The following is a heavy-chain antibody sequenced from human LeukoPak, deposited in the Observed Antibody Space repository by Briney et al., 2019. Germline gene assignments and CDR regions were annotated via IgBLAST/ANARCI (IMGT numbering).Heavy chain of an antibody. J-gene: IGHJ4*02. CDR3: ARDPDGTARNYFDY. Sequence: GGSLRLSCAASGFTFSSYSMNWVRQAPGKGLEWVSSISTSSSYIYYADSVKGRFTISRDNAKNSLYLQMNSLRAEDTAVYYCARDPDGTARNYFDYWGRGTLVTVSS. CDR2: ISTSSSYI. D-gene: IGHD1/OR15-1a*01. CDR1: GFTFSSYS. V-gene: IGHV3-21*01.